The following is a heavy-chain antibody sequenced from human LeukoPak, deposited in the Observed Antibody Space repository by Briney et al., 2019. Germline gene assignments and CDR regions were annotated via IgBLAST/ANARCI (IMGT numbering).Heavy chain of an antibody. Sequence: PGGSLRLSCAASGFTFSSYAMSWVRQAPGKGLEWVSAISGSGGSTYYADSVKGRFTISRDNSKNTLYLQMNSLRAEDTAVYYCAKGPVNYYDSSGYYYFDYWGQGTLVTVSS. V-gene: IGHV3-23*01. CDR1: GFTFSSYA. CDR3: AKGPVNYYDSSGYYYFDY. CDR2: ISGSGGST. J-gene: IGHJ4*02. D-gene: IGHD3-22*01.